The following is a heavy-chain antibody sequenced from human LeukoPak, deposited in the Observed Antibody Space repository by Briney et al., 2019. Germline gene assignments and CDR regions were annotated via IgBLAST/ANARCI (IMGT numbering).Heavy chain of an antibody. CDR1: GYTFTSYG. V-gene: IGHV1-18*01. D-gene: IGHD3-22*01. J-gene: IGHJ4*02. Sequence: ASVKVSCKASGYTFTSYGISWVRQAPGQGLEWMGWISAYNGNTNYAQKLQGRVTMTTDTSTSTAYMALRSLRSDNTAVYYCARDAANYYDSSGYYSDYWGQGTLVTVSS. CDR2: ISAYNGNT. CDR3: ARDAANYYDSSGYYSDY.